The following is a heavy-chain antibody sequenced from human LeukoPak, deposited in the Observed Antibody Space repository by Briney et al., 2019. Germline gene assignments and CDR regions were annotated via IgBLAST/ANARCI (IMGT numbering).Heavy chain of an antibody. V-gene: IGHV3-23*01. J-gene: IGHJ4*02. D-gene: IGHD3-22*01. CDR3: ARDDYDSSTPYYFDY. CDR2: ISGRDSST. CDR1: GFTFSSYA. Sequence: GGSLRLSCAASGFTFSSYAMSWVRQAPGKGLEWVSGISGRDSSTYYADSVKGRFTISRDNSKNTLYLQMNSLRAEDTAVYYCARDDYDSSTPYYFDYWGQGILVTVSS.